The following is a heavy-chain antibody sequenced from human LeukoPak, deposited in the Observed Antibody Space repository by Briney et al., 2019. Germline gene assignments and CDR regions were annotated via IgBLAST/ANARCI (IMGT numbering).Heavy chain of an antibody. CDR2: IYYSGST. CDR3: ARVAPGELDYYFDY. Sequence: PSETLSLTCTVSGGSISSYYWSWIRQPPGKGLEWIGYIYYSGSTNYNPSLKSRVTISVDRSKNQFSLQLSSVTAADTAVYYCARVAPGELDYYFDYWGQGTLVTVSS. CDR1: GGSISSYY. V-gene: IGHV4-59*12. D-gene: IGHD1-26*01. J-gene: IGHJ4*02.